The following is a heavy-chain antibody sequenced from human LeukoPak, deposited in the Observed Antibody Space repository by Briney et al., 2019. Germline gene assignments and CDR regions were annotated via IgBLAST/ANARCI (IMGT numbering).Heavy chain of an antibody. CDR1: GGSISSYY. J-gene: IGHJ4*02. V-gene: IGHV4-59*01. Sequence: KPSETLSLTCTVSGGSISSYYWSWIRQPPGKGLEWIGYIYYSGSTNYNPSLKGRVTISVDTSKNQFSLKLSSVTAADTAVYYCARTVCSSTSCWFDYWGQGTLVTVSS. D-gene: IGHD2-2*01. CDR2: IYYSGST. CDR3: ARTVCSSTSCWFDY.